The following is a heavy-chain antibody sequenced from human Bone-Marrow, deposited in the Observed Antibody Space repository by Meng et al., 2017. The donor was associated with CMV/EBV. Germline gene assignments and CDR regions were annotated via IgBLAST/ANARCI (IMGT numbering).Heavy chain of an antibody. CDR2: ISSSSSTI. CDR3: ARDKGTALYFHYGMDV. CDR1: GFTFSSYS. D-gene: IGHD2-8*01. V-gene: IGHV3-48*04. J-gene: IGHJ6*02. Sequence: GGSLRLSCAASGFTFSSYSMNWVRQAPGKGLEWVSYISSSSSTIYYADSVKGRFTISRDNAKNSLYLQMNSLRAEDTAVYYCARDKGTALYFHYGMDVCGQGTTVTVSS.